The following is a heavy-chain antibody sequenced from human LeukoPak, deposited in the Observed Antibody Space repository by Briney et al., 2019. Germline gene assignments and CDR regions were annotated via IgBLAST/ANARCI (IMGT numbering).Heavy chain of an antibody. V-gene: IGHV5-51*01. Sequence: GGSLKISWKGSGYRFTSYWIGWVRQMPGKGLEGRGIIYPGDSDTRYSPSFQGQVTISADQSISTAYLQWSSLKASDTAMYYCARHREYSYSDYWGQGTLVTVSS. CDR1: GYRFTSYW. CDR3: ARHREYSYSDY. CDR2: IYPGDSDT. J-gene: IGHJ4*02. D-gene: IGHD5-18*01.